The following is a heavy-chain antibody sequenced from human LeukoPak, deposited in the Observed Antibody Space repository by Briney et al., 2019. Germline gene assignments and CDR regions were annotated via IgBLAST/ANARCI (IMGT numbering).Heavy chain of an antibody. CDR1: GGTFSSYA. J-gene: IGHJ6*02. CDR2: IIPILGIA. CDR3: AIIGGYCSSTSCYYYYGMDV. Sequence: ASVKVSCKASGGTFSSYAISWVRQAPGQGLEWMGRIIPILGIANYAQKFQGRVTITADKSTSTAYMELGSLRSEDTAVYYCAIIGGYCSSTSCYYYYGMDVWGQGTTVTVSS. D-gene: IGHD2-2*01. V-gene: IGHV1-69*04.